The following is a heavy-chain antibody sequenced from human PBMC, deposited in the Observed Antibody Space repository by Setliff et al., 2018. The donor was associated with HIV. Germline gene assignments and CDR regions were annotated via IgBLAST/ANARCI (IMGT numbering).Heavy chain of an antibody. V-gene: IGHV3-9*01. Sequence: GGSLRLSCAASGFTFDDYAMHWGRQAPGKGLEWVAHIGSSNHGIHYTASVQGRFTVSRDNANNLLFLQMNNLREEDTAVYYCASVYGDYGYWGHGTQVTVSS. CDR1: GFTFDDYA. CDR2: IGSSNHGI. D-gene: IGHD3-10*01. CDR3: ASVYGDYGY. J-gene: IGHJ4*01.